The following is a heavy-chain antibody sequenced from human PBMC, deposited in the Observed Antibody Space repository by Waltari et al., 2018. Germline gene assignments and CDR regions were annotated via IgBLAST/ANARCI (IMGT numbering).Heavy chain of an antibody. J-gene: IGHJ6*02. Sequence: QVQLQQSGPGLVKPSQTLSLTCAISGDSVSSNSAAWNWIRQSPSRGLEWLGRTYYRSKWYNEYAVSVKSRITINPDTSKNQFSLQLNSVTPEDTAVYYCARDGEGYCSSTSCLGVGMDVWGQGTTVTVSS. CDR3: ARDGEGYCSSTSCLGVGMDV. D-gene: IGHD2-2*01. CDR2: TYYRSKWYN. CDR1: GDSVSSNSAA. V-gene: IGHV6-1*01.